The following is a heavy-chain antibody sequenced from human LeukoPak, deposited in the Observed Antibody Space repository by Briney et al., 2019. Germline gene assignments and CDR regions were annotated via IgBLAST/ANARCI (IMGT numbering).Heavy chain of an antibody. CDR1: GYTFIANY. CDR3: ARSSLSLEYCSGGSCYILDF. Sequence: ASVKVPCKASGYTFIANYMHWVRQAPGQGLEWMGRVNPKNGGTIYAQKFQGRVTMTRDTSISTAYMELSGLRSDDTAVYYCARSSLSLEYCSGGSCYILDFWGQGTLVTVSS. D-gene: IGHD2-15*01. V-gene: IGHV1-2*06. CDR2: VNPKNGGT. J-gene: IGHJ4*02.